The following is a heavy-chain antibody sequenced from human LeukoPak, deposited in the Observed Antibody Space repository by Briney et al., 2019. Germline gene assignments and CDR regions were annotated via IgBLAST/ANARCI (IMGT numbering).Heavy chain of an antibody. CDR3: ARSPSRGYSGYDLAY. V-gene: IGHV1-2*02. CDR2: INPNSGGT. Sequence: ASVKVSCKXSGYTFTGYYMHWVQQAPGQGLEWMGWINPNSGGTNYAQKFQGRVTMTRDTSISTAYMELSRLRSDDTAVYYCARSPSRGYSGYDLAYWGQGTLVTVSS. CDR1: GYTFTGYY. J-gene: IGHJ4*02. D-gene: IGHD5-12*01.